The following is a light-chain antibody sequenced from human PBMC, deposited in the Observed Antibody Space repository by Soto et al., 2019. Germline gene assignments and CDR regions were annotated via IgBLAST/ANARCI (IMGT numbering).Light chain of an antibody. CDR3: QHYNSYPYT. J-gene: IGKJ2*01. V-gene: IGKV1-27*01. CDR2: AAS. CDR1: QDITLY. Sequence: DIRMTQSPSSLSASVGDRVTITCRASQDITLYLAWYQQKPGKSPNLLIYAASTLQSGVPSRFSGSGSGTDFTLTISSLQPEDVATYYCQHYNSYPYTFGQGTKLEIK.